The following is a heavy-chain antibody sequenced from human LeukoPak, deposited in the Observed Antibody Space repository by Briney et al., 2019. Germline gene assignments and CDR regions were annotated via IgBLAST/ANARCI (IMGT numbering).Heavy chain of an antibody. Sequence: GGSLRLSCAASGFTFSSYWMSWVRQAPGKGLEWVANIKQDGSEKYYVDSVKGRFTISRDNAKNSLYLQMNSLRAEDTALYYCAKGRISSGFVGDYWGQGTLVTVSS. J-gene: IGHJ4*02. V-gene: IGHV3-7*03. CDR2: IKQDGSEK. CDR3: AKGRISSGFVGDY. CDR1: GFTFSSYW. D-gene: IGHD6-19*01.